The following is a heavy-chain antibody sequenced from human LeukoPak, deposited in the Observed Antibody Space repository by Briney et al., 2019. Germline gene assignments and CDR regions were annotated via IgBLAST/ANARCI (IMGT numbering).Heavy chain of an antibody. J-gene: IGHJ3*02. CDR3: ARDVAYYDDSSGSRPRKDAFDI. V-gene: IGHV1-18*04. Sequence: ASVKVSCKASGYTFTGYYVHWVRQAPGQGLEWMGWISAYNGNTNYAQKLQGRVTMTTDTSTSTAYMEQRSLRSDDTAVYYCARDVAYYDDSSGSRPRKDAFDIWGQGTMVTVSS. CDR2: ISAYNGNT. D-gene: IGHD3-22*01. CDR1: GYTFTGYY.